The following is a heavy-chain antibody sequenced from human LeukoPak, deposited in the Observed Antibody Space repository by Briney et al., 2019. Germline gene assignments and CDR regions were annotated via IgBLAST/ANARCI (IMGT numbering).Heavy chain of an antibody. V-gene: IGHV3-15*01. CDR1: GFTFSSYG. D-gene: IGHD1-26*01. Sequence: PGGSLRLSCAASGFTFSSYGMSWVRQAPGKGLEWVGRIKSKTDGGTTDYAAPVKGRFTISRDDSKNTLYLQMNSLKTEDTAVYYCTTDPWTYSGSYRPDYWGQGTLVTVSS. CDR3: TTDPWTYSGSYRPDY. CDR2: IKSKTDGGTT. J-gene: IGHJ4*02.